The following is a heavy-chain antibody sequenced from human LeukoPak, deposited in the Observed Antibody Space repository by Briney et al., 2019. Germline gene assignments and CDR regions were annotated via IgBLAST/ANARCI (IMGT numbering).Heavy chain of an antibody. Sequence: SETLSLTCTVFGGSINSYYWSWIRQPPGRGLEWIGYIYYSGSTNYSPSLKGRVTISVDTSKNQFSLKLSSVTAADTAVYYCARGLAAAGTSYFDYWGQGTLVTVSS. D-gene: IGHD6-13*01. CDR1: GGSINSYY. J-gene: IGHJ4*02. CDR3: ARGLAAAGTSYFDY. CDR2: IYYSGST. V-gene: IGHV4-59*01.